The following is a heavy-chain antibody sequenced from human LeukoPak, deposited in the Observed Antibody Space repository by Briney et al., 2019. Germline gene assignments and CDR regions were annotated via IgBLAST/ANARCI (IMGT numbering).Heavy chain of an antibody. V-gene: IGHV3-33*01. CDR1: GFTFSSYG. D-gene: IGHD2-2*01. Sequence: PGRSLRLSCAASGFTFSSYGMHWVRQAPGKGLEWVAVIWYDGSNKYYADSVKGRSTISRDNSKNTLYLQMNSLRAEDTAVYYCAREAYCSSTSCYFDYWGQGTLVTVSS. J-gene: IGHJ4*02. CDR3: AREAYCSSTSCYFDY. CDR2: IWYDGSNK.